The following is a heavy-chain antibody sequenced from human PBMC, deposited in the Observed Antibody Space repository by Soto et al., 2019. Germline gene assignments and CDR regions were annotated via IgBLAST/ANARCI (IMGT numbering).Heavy chain of an antibody. CDR1: CYNFTSYG. D-gene: IGHD2-2*01. J-gene: IGHJ4*02. CDR2: ISAYNGNT. V-gene: IGHV1-18*01. CDR3: ARVRAVVVPAAIDY. Sequence: ASVTVSCKASCYNFTSYGISWVRQAPGQGLEWMGWISAYNGNTNYAQKLQGRVTMTTDTSTSTAYMELRSLRSDDTAVYYCARVRAVVVPAAIDYWGQGTLVTVSS.